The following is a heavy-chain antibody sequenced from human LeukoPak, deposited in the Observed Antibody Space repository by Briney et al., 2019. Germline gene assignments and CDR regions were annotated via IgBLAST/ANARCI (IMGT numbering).Heavy chain of an antibody. CDR3: ARGGGYEMPRVLDY. D-gene: IGHD5-12*01. CDR1: GGSMSSYY. V-gene: IGHV4-59*01. CDR2: IYYSGST. Sequence: SETLSVTCTVSGGSMSSYYWSWIRQPPGRGLEWIGYIYYSGSTNYNPSLKSRVTMSVDTSKNQFSLKVTSVTAADTAVYYCARGGGYEMPRVLDYWGQETLVTASS. J-gene: IGHJ4*02.